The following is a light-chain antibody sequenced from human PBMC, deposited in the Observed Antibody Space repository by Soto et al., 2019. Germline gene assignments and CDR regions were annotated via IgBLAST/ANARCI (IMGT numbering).Light chain of an antibody. Sequence: QSVLTQPPSVSGAPGQRVTISCTGGSSNIGAGYDVHWYQQLPGTAPKLLIYGDNNRPSGVPDRFSGSKSGTSASLAITGLQAEDEADYYCQSSDSSLSGYVFGTGTKLTVL. V-gene: IGLV1-40*01. CDR1: SSNIGAGYD. CDR2: GDN. J-gene: IGLJ1*01. CDR3: QSSDSSLSGYV.